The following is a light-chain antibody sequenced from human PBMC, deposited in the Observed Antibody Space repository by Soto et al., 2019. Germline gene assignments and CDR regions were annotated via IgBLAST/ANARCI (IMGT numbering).Light chain of an antibody. V-gene: IGLV2-14*03. CDR1: IGDIGSYNY. CDR3: SSYGASSTL. Sequence: QSALPQPASVSGSPGPSITISCAGGIGDIGSYNYVSWYEQHPGKAPKLLIYDVSYRPSGISDRFSGSKSGNTASLTISGLQPEDEADYYCSSYGASSTLFGGGTKLTVL. J-gene: IGLJ3*02. CDR2: DVS.